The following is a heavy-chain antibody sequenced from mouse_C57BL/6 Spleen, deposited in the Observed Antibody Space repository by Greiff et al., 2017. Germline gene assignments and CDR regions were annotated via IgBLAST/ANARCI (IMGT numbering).Heavy chain of an antibody. D-gene: IGHD1-1*01. V-gene: IGHV1-82*01. Sequence: VQLQQSGPELVKPGASVKISCKASGYAFSSSWMNWVKQRPGKGLEWIGRIYPGDGDTNYNGKFKGKATLTADKSSSTAYMQLSSLTSEDSAVSFCATYWTVDYGGQGTTLTVSS. CDR2: IYPGDGDT. CDR3: ATYWTVDY. J-gene: IGHJ2*01. CDR1: GYAFSSSW.